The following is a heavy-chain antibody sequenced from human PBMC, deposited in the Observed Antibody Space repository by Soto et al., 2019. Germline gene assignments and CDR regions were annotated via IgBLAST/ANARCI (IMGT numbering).Heavy chain of an antibody. CDR2: ISYDGSNK. V-gene: IGHV3-30*18. D-gene: IGHD3-9*01. CDR3: AKSGPRYFDWLSPFDY. Sequence: SGGSLRLSCAASGFTFSSYGMHWVRQAPGKGLEWVAVISYDGSNKYYADSVKGRFTISRDNSKNTLYLQMNSLRAEDTAVYYCAKSGPRYFDWLSPFDYWGQGTLVTVSS. CDR1: GFTFSSYG. J-gene: IGHJ4*02.